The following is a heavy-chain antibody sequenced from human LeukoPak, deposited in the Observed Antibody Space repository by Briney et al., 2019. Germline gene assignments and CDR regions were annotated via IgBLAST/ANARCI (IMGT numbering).Heavy chain of an antibody. CDR1: GGSFSGYY. CDR3: ARGHRSGWYRYYFDY. CDR2: INHSGST. V-gene: IGHV4-34*01. D-gene: IGHD6-19*01. Sequence: PSETLSLTCAVYGGSFSGYYWGWIRQPPGKGLEWIGEINHSGSTNYNPSLKSRVTISVDTSKNQFSLKLSSVTAADTAVYYCARGHRSGWYRYYFDYWGQGTLVTVSS. J-gene: IGHJ4*02.